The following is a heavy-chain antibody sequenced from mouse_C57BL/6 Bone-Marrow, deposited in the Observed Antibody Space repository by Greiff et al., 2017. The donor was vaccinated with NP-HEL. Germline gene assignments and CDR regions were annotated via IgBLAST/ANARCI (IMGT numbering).Heavy chain of an antibody. J-gene: IGHJ4*01. CDR1: GYSFTGYF. CDR3: ARQLSYAMDY. D-gene: IGHD4-1*02. V-gene: IGHV1-20*01. CDR2: INPYNGDT. Sequence: VHVKQSGPELVKPGDSVKISCKASGYSFTGYFMNWVMQSHGKSLEWIGRINPYNGDTFYNQKFKGKATLTVDKSSSTAHLALRSLTSEDSAGYYCARQLSYAMDYWGQGTSVTVSS.